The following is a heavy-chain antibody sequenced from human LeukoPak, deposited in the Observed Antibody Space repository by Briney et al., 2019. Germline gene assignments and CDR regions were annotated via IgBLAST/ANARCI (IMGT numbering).Heavy chain of an antibody. J-gene: IGHJ4*02. CDR2: MLYSGII. Sequence: PSETLSLTCAVSGGSISSGSYYWAWIRQPPGKGLEWIAFMLYSGIIYYNPSLKSRVTISVDTSKNQFSLKLSSVTAADTAVYYCARGNRSTSRYSSSWFDYWGQGTLVTVSP. CDR1: GGSISSGSYY. V-gene: IGHV4-39*07. CDR3: ARGNRSTSRYSSSWFDY. D-gene: IGHD6-13*01.